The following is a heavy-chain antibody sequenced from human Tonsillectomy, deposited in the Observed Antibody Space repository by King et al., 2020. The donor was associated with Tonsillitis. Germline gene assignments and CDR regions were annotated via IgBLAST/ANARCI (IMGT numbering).Heavy chain of an antibody. CDR3: ARGSSGYYF. V-gene: IGHV4-34*01. D-gene: IGHD3-22*01. CDR2: INHSGST. CDR1: GGSFSGYY. J-gene: IGHJ4*02. Sequence: VQLQQWGAGLLKPSETLSLTCAVYGGSFSGYYWSWIRQPPGKGLEWIGEINHSGSTNYNRFLKSRVTISVDTSKNQFSLKLSSVTAADTAVYYCARGSSGYYFWGQGTLVTVSS.